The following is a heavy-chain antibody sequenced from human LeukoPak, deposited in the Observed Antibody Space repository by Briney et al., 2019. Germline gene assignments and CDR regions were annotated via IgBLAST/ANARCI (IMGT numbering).Heavy chain of an antibody. J-gene: IGHJ4*02. CDR1: GFSFTDYP. V-gene: IGHV3-48*01. CDR3: ATGQRYAFDY. CDR2: IRTTAEGAKYA. Sequence: PGGSLGLSCATSGFSFTDYPMNWGRQAPGKGLEWISNIRTTAEGAKYAYYADSVKGRVTISRDDGKNTLYLHMNSLRVDDTAVYYCATGQRYAFDYWGQGILVTVSS. D-gene: IGHD3-9*01.